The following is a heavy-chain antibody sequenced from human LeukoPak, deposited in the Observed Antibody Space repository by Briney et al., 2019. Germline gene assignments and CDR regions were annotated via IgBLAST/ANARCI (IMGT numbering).Heavy chain of an antibody. D-gene: IGHD3-22*01. CDR1: GFTFSSYS. V-gene: IGHV3-48*02. CDR2: ISSSSSTI. Sequence: GGSLRLSCAASGFTFSSYSMNWVHQAPGKGLEWVSYISSSSSTIYYADSVKGRFTISRDNAKNSLYLQMNSLRDEDTAVYYCARTETRYDSSGYYYGDYFDYWGQGTLVTVSS. CDR3: ARTETRYDSSGYYYGDYFDY. J-gene: IGHJ4*02.